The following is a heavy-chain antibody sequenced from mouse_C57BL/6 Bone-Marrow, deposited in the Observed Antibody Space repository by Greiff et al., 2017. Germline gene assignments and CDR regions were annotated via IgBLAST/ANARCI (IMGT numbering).Heavy chain of an antibody. D-gene: IGHD2-1*01. CDR3: AIMGLYGNYAFDY. V-gene: IGHV1-52*01. CDR1: GYTFTSYW. CDR2: IDTSDSET. Sequence: QVQLQQPGAELVRPGSSVKLSCKASGYTFTSYWMHWVKQRPIQGLEWIGNIDTSDSETHYNQKFKDKATLTVDKSSSTAYMQLSSLTSEDSAVYYCAIMGLYGNYAFDYWGQGTTLTVSS. J-gene: IGHJ2*01.